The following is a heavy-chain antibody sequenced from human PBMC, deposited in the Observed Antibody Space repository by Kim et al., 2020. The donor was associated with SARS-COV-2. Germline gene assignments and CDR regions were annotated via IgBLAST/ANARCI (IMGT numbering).Heavy chain of an antibody. V-gene: IGHV5-51*01. J-gene: IGHJ4*02. D-gene: IGHD6-13*01. CDR3: ARHDARQQSAPFDY. Sequence: SPSFQGHVTISADKSISTAYLQWSSLKASDTAMYDCARHDARQQSAPFDYWGQGTLVTVSS.